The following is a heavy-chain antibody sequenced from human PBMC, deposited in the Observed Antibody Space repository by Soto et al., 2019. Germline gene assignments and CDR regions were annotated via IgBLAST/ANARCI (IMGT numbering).Heavy chain of an antibody. CDR1: GLIFSAYQ. V-gene: IGHV3-72*01. D-gene: IGHD6-19*01. J-gene: IGHJ6*02. Sequence: EVQLVESGGGLVQPGGSLRLSCAASGLIFSAYQMDWVRQAPGQGLEWVGRIRRKANSYTTEYAESVKGRFTISRDDSKNSLYLQMNSLKGEDTAVYYCAMLGGWSGGSSGMDVWGQGTTVTVSS. CDR3: AMLGGWSGGSSGMDV. CDR2: IRRKANSYTT.